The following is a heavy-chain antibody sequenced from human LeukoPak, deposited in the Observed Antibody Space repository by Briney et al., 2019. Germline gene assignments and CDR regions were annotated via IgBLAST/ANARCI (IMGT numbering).Heavy chain of an antibody. V-gene: IGHV3-48*02. D-gene: IGHD5-24*01. CDR3: ARVWQLGV. J-gene: IGHJ6*02. Sequence: RNWVRQAPGKGLEWVAYISSRSESKYYAASVKGRFTISRDNAHNSLYLQMNSLRDDDTAVYYCARVWQLGVWGPGTAVTVSS. CDR2: ISSRSESK.